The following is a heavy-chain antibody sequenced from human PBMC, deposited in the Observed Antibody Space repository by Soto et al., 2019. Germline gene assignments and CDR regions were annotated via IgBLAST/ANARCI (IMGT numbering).Heavy chain of an antibody. CDR1: GGSISTYY. CDR2: IYYDGRT. V-gene: IGHV4-59*01. J-gene: IGHJ5*02. D-gene: IGHD6-25*01. CDR3: ARDQLSSGLYVWFDP. Sequence: HVQLQESGPGLVKPSETLSLTCTVSGGSISTYYWSWIRQPPGKGLEWIGYIYYDGRTSYNPSLRSRVTIAVDTSKTQFSLILSSVTSADTAVYYCARDQLSSGLYVWFDPWGQGTLVTVSS.